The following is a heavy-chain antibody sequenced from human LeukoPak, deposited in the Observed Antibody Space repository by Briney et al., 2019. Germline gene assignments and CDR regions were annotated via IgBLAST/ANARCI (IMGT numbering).Heavy chain of an antibody. CDR2: MYYSGST. J-gene: IGHJ5*02. CDR3: ARPYYYDSRIDP. Sequence: SQTLSLTCTVSGGSISSGDYYWSWIRQPPGKGLEWIAYMYYSGSTYYNPSLKSRVTMSADTSKNQLSLKLSSVSAADTAVYYYARPYYYDSRIDPWGQGILVTVSS. V-gene: IGHV4-30-4*01. D-gene: IGHD3-22*01. CDR1: GGSISSGDYY.